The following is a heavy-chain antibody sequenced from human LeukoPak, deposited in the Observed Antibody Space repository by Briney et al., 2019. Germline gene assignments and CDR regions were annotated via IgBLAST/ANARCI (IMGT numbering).Heavy chain of an antibody. CDR3: ARDLDCSSSSCYGNWFDP. V-gene: IGHV4-38-2*02. J-gene: IGHJ5*02. CDR1: VYSISSGYY. CDR2: IYHSGNP. Sequence: SETLSLTCTVSVYSISSGYYWGWIRQPPGKGLEWIGTIYHSGNPYYNPSPKSRVTISVDTSKNQFSLKLTSVTAADTAVYYCARDLDCSSSSCYGNWFDPWGQGTLVTVSS. D-gene: IGHD2-2*01.